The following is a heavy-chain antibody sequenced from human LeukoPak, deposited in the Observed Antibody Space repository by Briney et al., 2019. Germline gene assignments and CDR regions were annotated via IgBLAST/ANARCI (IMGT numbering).Heavy chain of an antibody. CDR3: ARPSLNTGSYFDY. D-gene: IGHD1-26*01. J-gene: IGHJ4*02. CDR2: IKQDGSEI. Sequence: PGGSLRLSCEASGFSFSNYWMSWVRQAPGKGLEWVANIKQDGSEIYYVDSVRGRFTISRDNAKSSLYLQMNSLRAEDTAVYYCARPSLNTGSYFDYWGRGILVSVSS. V-gene: IGHV3-7*01. CDR1: GFSFSNYW.